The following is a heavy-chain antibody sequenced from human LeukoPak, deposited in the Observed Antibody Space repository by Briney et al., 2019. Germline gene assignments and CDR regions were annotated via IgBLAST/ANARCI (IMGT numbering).Heavy chain of an antibody. Sequence: GGSLGLSCAASGFIFRTYAMSWVRQAPGKGLEWVSAISGSGGSGGCAFYADSVKGRFTISRDNSKNTLYLQMNRLRAEHRAVYYCAKVGSGSPYYFDYWGQGALVGDSS. CDR3: AKVGSGSPYYFDY. CDR2: ISGSGGSGGCA. J-gene: IGHJ4*02. V-gene: IGHV3-23*01. CDR1: GFIFRTYA. D-gene: IGHD1-26*01.